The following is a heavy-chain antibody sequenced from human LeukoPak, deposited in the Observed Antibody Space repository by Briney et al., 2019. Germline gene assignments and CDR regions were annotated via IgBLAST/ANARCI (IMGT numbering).Heavy chain of an antibody. D-gene: IGHD6-19*01. CDR2: IYYSGST. V-gene: IGHV4-59*01. J-gene: IGHJ4*02. Sequence: PSETLSLTCTVSGGSISSYYWSWIRQPPGKGLEWIGYIYYSGSTNYNPSLKSRVTISVDTSKNQFSLKLSSVTAADTALYYCARDSSSGWFDYWGEGTLVTVSS. CDR3: ARDSSSGWFDY. CDR1: GGSISSYY.